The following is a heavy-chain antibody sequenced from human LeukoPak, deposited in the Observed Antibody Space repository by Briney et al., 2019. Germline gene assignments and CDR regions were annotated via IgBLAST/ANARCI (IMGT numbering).Heavy chain of an antibody. CDR3: ARLTGAASGTYYFDY. CDR1: GFTFDDYA. CDR2: VSWNSRII. D-gene: IGHD1-26*01. V-gene: IGHV3-9*01. J-gene: IGHJ4*02. Sequence: GGSLRLSCAASGFTFDDYAMYWVRQSPRKGLEGVSGVSWNSRIIDYADSVKGRFTISRDNAKRSLYLQMNSLRSEDTAFYYCARLTGAASGTYYFDYWGQGTLVTVSS.